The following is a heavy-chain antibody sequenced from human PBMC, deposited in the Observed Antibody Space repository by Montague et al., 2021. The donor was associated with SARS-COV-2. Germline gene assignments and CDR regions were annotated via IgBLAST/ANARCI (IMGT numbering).Heavy chain of an antibody. CDR1: GGSFSSGDSY. V-gene: IGHV4-39*01. J-gene: IGHJ4*02. D-gene: IGHD6-13*01. CDR2: LHYAGSA. CDR3: VATYNGNWYYFDY. Sequence: SETLSLTCSVSGGSFSSGDSYWGWLRQAPEKGLEWIGDLHYAGSAYYSPSLRSRVTISADTSKNQFSLKLNSVTAADTAVYYCVATYNGNWYYFDYWGQGTLVTVSS.